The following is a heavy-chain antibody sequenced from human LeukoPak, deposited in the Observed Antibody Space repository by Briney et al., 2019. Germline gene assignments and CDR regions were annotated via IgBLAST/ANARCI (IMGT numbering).Heavy chain of an antibody. CDR2: ISYDGSNK. CDR3: ARDWGPIAARPAGPDY. V-gene: IGHV3-30*01. D-gene: IGHD6-6*01. CDR1: GFTFSSYA. J-gene: IGHJ4*02. Sequence: GGSLRLSCAASGFTFSSYAMHWVRQAPGKGLEWVAVISYDGSNKYYADSVKGRFTISRDNSKNTLYLQMNSLRAEDTAVYYCARDWGPIAARPAGPDYWGQGTLVTVSS.